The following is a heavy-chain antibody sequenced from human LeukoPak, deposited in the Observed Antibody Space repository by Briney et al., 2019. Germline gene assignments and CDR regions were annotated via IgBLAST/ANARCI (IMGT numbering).Heavy chain of an antibody. J-gene: IGHJ4*02. V-gene: IGHV3-30-3*01. D-gene: IGHD3-16*02. CDR2: ISYDGSNK. CDR3: ARDFELSVTMIDY. CDR1: GFTFSSYA. Sequence: GGSLRLSCAASGFTFSSYAMHWVRQAPGKGLEWVAVISYDGSNKYYADSVKGRFIISRDNSKNTLYLQMNSLRAEDTAVYYCARDFELSVTMIDYWGQGTLVTVSS.